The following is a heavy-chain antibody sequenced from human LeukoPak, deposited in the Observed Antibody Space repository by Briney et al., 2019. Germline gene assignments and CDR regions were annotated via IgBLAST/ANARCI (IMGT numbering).Heavy chain of an antibody. CDR3: ARERARVGYCSSTSCYFDY. Sequence: ASVKVSCKASGGTFSSYAISWVRQAPGQGLEWMGGIIPIFGTAKYAQKLQGRVTITADESTSTAYMGLSSLRSEDTAVYYCARERARVGYCSSTSCYFDYWGQGTLVTVSS. D-gene: IGHD2-2*01. V-gene: IGHV1-69*13. CDR1: GGTFSSYA. J-gene: IGHJ4*02. CDR2: IIPIFGTA.